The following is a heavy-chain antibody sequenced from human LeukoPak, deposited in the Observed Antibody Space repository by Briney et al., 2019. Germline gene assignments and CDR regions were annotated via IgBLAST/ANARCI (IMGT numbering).Heavy chain of an antibody. V-gene: IGHV3-7*01. J-gene: IGHJ6*03. CDR1: GFTFSSYW. D-gene: IGHD1-26*01. CDR2: IKQDGSEK. Sequence: GGSLRLSCAASGFTFSSYWMSWVRQAPGKGPEWVANIKQDGSEKYYVDSVKGRFTISRDNAKNSLYLQMNSLRAEDTAVYYCARVGATYYYYYMDVWGKGTTVTVSS. CDR3: ARVGATYYYYYMDV.